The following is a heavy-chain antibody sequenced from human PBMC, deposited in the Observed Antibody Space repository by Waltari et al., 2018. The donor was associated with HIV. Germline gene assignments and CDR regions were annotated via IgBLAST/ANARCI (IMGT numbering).Heavy chain of an antibody. CDR1: GGSLSSGDEF. J-gene: IGHJ6*02. CDR3: AREQVTIFGVPDYSYGMDA. CDR2: VYYNGDT. D-gene: IGHD3-3*01. V-gene: IGHV4-31*03. Sequence: QVQLQESGPGLVKPSPTLSLICPVSGGSLSSGDEFWSWIRQQPRKGLEWIGYVYYNGDTNYNPSLKSRVTISVGASKNHFSLKLSSVTAADTAVYFCAREQVTIFGVPDYSYGMDAWGQGTTVTVSS.